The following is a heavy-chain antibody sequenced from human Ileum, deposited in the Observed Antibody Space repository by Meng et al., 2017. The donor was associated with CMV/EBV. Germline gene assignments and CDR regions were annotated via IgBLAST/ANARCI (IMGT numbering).Heavy chain of an antibody. D-gene: IGHD6-19*01. CDR1: GYTFISNV. V-gene: IGHV1-3*01. Sequence: QVQLVQSGSELKEPGASVIISCKASGYTFISNVMHWVRQAPGQRLEWMGWINAGNGHTSYSQNFQGRVTFTRDTSASTVYMELNSLTSEDTAVYYCAREGAVSGLDLDYWGQGSLVTVSS. CDR2: INAGNGHT. J-gene: IGHJ4*02. CDR3: AREGAVSGLDLDY.